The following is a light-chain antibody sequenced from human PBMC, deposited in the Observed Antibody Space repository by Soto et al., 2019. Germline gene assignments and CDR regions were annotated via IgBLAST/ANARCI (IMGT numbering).Light chain of an antibody. CDR2: GAS. Sequence: EIVLTQSPGTLSLSPGERATLSCRASQTVTSNYLAWYQRKPGQAPRLLIYGASSRSTDIPDRFSGSGSGTDFTHTITRLEPEDFAVYFCQRYAGSPSTFGQGTKVEIK. V-gene: IGKV3-20*01. J-gene: IGKJ1*01. CDR1: QTVTSNY. CDR3: QRYAGSPST.